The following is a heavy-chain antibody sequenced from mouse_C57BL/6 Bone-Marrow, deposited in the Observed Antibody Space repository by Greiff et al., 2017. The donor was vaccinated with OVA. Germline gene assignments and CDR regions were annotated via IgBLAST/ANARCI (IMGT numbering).Heavy chain of an antibody. CDR2: IYPGSGST. Sequence: QVQLQQPGAELVKPGASVKMSCKASGYTFNTQAITWVKQRPGQGLEWIGDIYPGSGSTNYNEKFKSKATLTVDTSSSTAYMQLSSLTSEDSAVYYCAIDGNYWYFDVWGTGTTVTVSS. J-gene: IGHJ1*03. CDR3: AIDGNYWYFDV. CDR1: GYTFNTQA. D-gene: IGHD2-1*01. V-gene: IGHV1-55*01.